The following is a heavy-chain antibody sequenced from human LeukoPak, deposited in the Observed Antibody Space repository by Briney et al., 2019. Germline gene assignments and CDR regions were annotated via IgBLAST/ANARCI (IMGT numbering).Heavy chain of an antibody. D-gene: IGHD6-6*01. Sequence: GASVKVSCKASGYTFTKYYMFWVRQAPGQGLEWMGIINPSGGSTSYAQKFQGRVTMTRDTSTSTVYMELSSLRSEDTAVYYCAREEGSGSSSSGGNWFDPWGQGTLVTVSS. CDR3: AREEGSGSSSSGGNWFDP. V-gene: IGHV1-46*01. J-gene: IGHJ5*02. CDR1: GYTFTKYY. CDR2: INPSGGST.